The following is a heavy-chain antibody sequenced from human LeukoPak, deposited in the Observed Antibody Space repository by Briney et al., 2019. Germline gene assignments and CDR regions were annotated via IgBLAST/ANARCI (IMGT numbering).Heavy chain of an antibody. CDR2: INHSGST. CDR3: ARGQGY. J-gene: IGHJ4*02. CDR1: GGSISGYY. Sequence: SETLSLTCTVSGGSISGYYWSWIRQPPGKGLEWIGEINHSGSTNYNPSLKSRVTISVDTSKNQFSLKLSSVTAADTAVYYCARGQGYWGQGTLVTVSS. V-gene: IGHV4-34*01.